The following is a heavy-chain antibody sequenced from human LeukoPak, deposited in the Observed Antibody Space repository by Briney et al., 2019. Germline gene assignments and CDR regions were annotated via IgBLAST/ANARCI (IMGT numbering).Heavy chain of an antibody. CDR1: GFTFRSYT. Sequence: GGSLRLSCAGSGFTFRSYTMHWVRQAPGKGLEWVAVISYDGSNKDYADSVKGRFTISRDNSKNTLFLQMSSLRAEDTAVYYCAREIFNGFDIWGQGTMVTVSS. J-gene: IGHJ3*02. CDR2: ISYDGSNK. V-gene: IGHV3-30-3*01. CDR3: AREIFNGFDI.